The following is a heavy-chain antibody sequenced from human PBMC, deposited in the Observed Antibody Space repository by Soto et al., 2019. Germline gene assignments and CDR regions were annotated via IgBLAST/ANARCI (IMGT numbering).Heavy chain of an antibody. Sequence: QVQLVQSGAEVKKPGSSVKVSCKASGGTFSSYAISWVRQAPGQGLEWMGGIIPIFGTANYAQKFQGRVTITADESTSTAYKELSSLRSEDTAVYYCAREMGRSYCSSTSCYSLGWFDPWGQGTLVTVSS. CDR2: IIPIFGTA. CDR1: GGTFSSYA. V-gene: IGHV1-69*01. D-gene: IGHD2-2*01. CDR3: AREMGRSYCSSTSCYSLGWFDP. J-gene: IGHJ5*02.